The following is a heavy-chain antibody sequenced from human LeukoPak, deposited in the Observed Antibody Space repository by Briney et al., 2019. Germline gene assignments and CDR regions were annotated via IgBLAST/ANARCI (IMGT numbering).Heavy chain of an antibody. CDR2: ISSNGSNT. V-gene: IGHV3-64*02. Sequence: GGSLRLSCVASGFPFTTYAMHWVRQAPGKGLEYVSGISSNGSNTNYADSVEGRFTISRDNSKNTLYLRMGSLRLEDMAVYYCARVSGYSYGQWGQGTLVTVSS. CDR1: GFPFTTYA. CDR3: ARVSGYSYGQ. D-gene: IGHD5-18*01. J-gene: IGHJ4*02.